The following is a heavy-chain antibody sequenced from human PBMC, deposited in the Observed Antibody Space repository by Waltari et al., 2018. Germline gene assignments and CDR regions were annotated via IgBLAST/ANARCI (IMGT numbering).Heavy chain of an antibody. CDR1: GFTFHDST. Sequence: EVQLVESGGGVLKPGGSLRLSCAASGFTFHDSTLHLVRQPPGKGLEWVSLITGDGSSTFYADSVKGRFTISRDNSRNSLYLQMDSLRTEDTALYYCARDPTQGRAYFDNWGQGTPVTVSS. CDR3: ARDPTQGRAYFDN. CDR2: ITGDGSST. J-gene: IGHJ4*02. V-gene: IGHV3-43*01.